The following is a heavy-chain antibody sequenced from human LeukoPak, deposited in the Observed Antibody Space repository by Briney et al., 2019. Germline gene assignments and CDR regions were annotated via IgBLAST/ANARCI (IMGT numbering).Heavy chain of an antibody. CDR1: GFTFNSYA. J-gene: IGHJ6*02. CDR2: ISNSGGST. V-gene: IGHV3-23*01. Sequence: PGGSPRLSCAASGFTFNSYAMTWVRQTPGKGLEWVSSISNSGGSTYYADSVKGRFTIARDNSKNTLYLQMNSLRVEDTAVYYCAKYCTSANCYTETYFGMDVWGQGTTVTVSS. D-gene: IGHD2-2*02. CDR3: AKYCTSANCYTETYFGMDV.